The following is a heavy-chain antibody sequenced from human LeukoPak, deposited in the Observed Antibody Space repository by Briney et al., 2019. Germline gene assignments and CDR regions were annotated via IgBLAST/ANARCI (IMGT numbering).Heavy chain of an antibody. V-gene: IGHV3-33*01. J-gene: IGHJ4*02. CDR3: ARANYYDSSGPSGY. CDR1: GFTFSSYG. D-gene: IGHD3-22*01. Sequence: GGSLRLSCAASGFTFSSYGMHWVRQAPGKGLEWVAVIWYDGSNKYYADSVKGRFTISRDNSKNTLYLQMNSLRAEDTAVYYCARANYYDSSGPSGYWGQGTQVTVSS. CDR2: IWYDGSNK.